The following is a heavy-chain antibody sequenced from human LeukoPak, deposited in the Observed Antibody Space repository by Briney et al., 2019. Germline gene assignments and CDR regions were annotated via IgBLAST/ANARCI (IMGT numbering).Heavy chain of an antibody. CDR1: GGTFSSYA. Sequence: VKVSCKASGGTFSSYAISWVRQAPGQGLEWMGGIIPIFGTENYAQKFQGRVTITADESTSTAYMELSSLRSEDTAVYYCARVHESAYYYYGMDVWGQGTTVTVSS. V-gene: IGHV1-69*01. CDR3: ARVHESAYYYYGMDV. CDR2: IIPIFGTE. J-gene: IGHJ6*02.